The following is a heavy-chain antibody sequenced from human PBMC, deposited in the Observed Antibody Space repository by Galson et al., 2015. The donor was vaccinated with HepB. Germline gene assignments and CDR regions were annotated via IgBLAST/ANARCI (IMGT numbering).Heavy chain of an antibody. CDR2: ISDSGGST. CDR1: GFTFSSYA. Sequence: LRLSCAASGFTFSSYAMSWVRQAPGKGLEWVSSISDSGGSTYYTDSVKGRFTISRDNSKNTLSLQMKSLRAEDTAVYYCAKLPLTGYYPHYHYYGMDVWGQGTTVTVSS. V-gene: IGHV3-23*01. CDR3: AKLPLTGYYPHYHYYGMDV. D-gene: IGHD3-9*01. J-gene: IGHJ6*02.